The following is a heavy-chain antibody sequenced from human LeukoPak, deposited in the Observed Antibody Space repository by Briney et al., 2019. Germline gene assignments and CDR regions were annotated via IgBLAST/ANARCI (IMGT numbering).Heavy chain of an antibody. CDR2: MNGGGGRT. D-gene: IGHD2/OR15-2a*01. J-gene: IGHJ4*02. CDR1: GFTFSNYA. CDR3: AKRPGNNSGQFDN. Sequence: GGSLRLSCAASGFTFSNYAMSWIRQTPGKGLEWVSAMNGGGGRTYYADFAKGRFTISRDNSRNTLYLQMNSLRVEDTALYYCAKRPGNNSGQFDNWAQEFLVTVSS. V-gene: IGHV3-23*01.